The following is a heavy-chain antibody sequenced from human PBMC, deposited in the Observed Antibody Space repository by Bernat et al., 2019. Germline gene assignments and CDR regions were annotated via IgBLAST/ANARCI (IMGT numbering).Heavy chain of an antibody. CDR1: GFTFSSYW. J-gene: IGHJ4*02. V-gene: IGHV3-74*01. Sequence: EVQLVESGGGLVQPGGSLRLSCAASGFTFSSYWMSWVRQAPGKGLVWVSVISSDGSDTTYADSVKGRFTLSRDNANNTVYLQMNSLRAEDTAIYYCARDRGGMGDYWGQGTLVTVSS. CDR2: ISSDGSDT. D-gene: IGHD3-10*01. CDR3: ARDRGGMGDY.